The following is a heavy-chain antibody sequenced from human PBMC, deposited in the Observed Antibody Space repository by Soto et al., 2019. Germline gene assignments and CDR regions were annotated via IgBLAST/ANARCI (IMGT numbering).Heavy chain of an antibody. J-gene: IGHJ4*02. CDR1: GGSISSYY. V-gene: IGHV4-59*08. Sequence: SETLSLTCTVSGGSISSYYWSWIRQPPGKGLEWIGYIYYSGSTNYNPSLKSRVTISVDTSKNQFSLKLSSVTAADTAVYYCARLRYSYGSSFDYWGQGTLVTVSS. CDR3: ARLRYSYGSSFDY. D-gene: IGHD5-18*01. CDR2: IYYSGST.